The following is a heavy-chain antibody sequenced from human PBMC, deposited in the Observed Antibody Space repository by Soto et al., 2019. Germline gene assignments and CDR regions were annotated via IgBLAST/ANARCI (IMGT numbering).Heavy chain of an antibody. D-gene: IGHD3-10*01. CDR2: ISAYNGNT. J-gene: IGHJ6*02. V-gene: IGHV1-18*01. Sequence: ASVKVSCKASGYTFTSYGISWVRQAPGQGLEWMGWISAYNGNTNYAQKLQGRVTMTTDTSTSTAYMELRSLRSDDTAVYYCARGRVVREVIEDYYYYGMDVWGQGTTVTVSS. CDR1: GYTFTSYG. CDR3: ARGRVVREVIEDYYYYGMDV.